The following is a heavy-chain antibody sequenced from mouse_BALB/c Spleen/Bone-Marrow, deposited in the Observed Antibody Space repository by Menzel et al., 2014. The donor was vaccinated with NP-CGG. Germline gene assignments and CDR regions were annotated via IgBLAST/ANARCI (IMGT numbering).Heavy chain of an antibody. D-gene: IGHD2-1*01. CDR1: GYTFTSYW. Sequence: QVQLQQSGAELARPGASVKLSCKASGYTFTSYWMQWVKQRPGQGLEWIGAIYPGDGDTRYTQKFRGKATLTADKSSNTAYMQLSSLTSEDSAVYFCASPYGNYDAMDYWGQGTSVTVSS. V-gene: IGHV1-87*01. CDR2: IYPGDGDT. J-gene: IGHJ4*01. CDR3: ASPYGNYDAMDY.